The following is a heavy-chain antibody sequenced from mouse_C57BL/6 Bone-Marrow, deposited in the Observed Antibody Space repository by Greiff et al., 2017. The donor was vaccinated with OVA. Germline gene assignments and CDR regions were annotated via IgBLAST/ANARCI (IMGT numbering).Heavy chain of an antibody. D-gene: IGHD2-3*01. Sequence: QVQLKQPGAELVKPGASVKMSCKASGYTFTSYWITWVKQRPGQGLEWIGDIYPGSGSTNYNEKFKSKATLTVDTSSSTAYMQLSSLTSEDSAVYYCARIYDGYYVLFDCWGQGTTLTVSS. J-gene: IGHJ2*01. CDR1: GYTFTSYW. CDR3: ARIYDGYYVLFDC. CDR2: IYPGSGST. V-gene: IGHV1-55*01.